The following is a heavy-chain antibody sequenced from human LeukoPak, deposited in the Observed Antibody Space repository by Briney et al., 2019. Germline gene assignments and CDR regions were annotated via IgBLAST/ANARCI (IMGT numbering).Heavy chain of an antibody. V-gene: IGHV4-34*01. D-gene: IGHD4-11*01. J-gene: IGHJ6*02. CDR3: ARLSLLQTYYYGMDV. Sequence: SETLSLTCAVYGGSFSGYYWSWIRQPPGKGLEWIGEINHGGSTNYNPSLKSRVTISVDTSKNQFSLKLSSVTAADTAVYYCARLSLLQTYYYGMDVWGQGTTVTVSS. CDR1: GGSFSGYY. CDR2: INHGGST.